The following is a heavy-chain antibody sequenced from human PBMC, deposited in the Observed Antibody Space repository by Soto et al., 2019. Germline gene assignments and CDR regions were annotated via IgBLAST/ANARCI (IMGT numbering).Heavy chain of an antibody. D-gene: IGHD2-2*01. CDR1: GGTFSNYA. Sequence: QVQLVQSGAEVRKPGSSVTVSCKASGGTFSNYAISWVRQAPGQGLEWMGGIIPIVGTGSYAQKFQGRVTITADEPTTTAYMELSSLRFDDTAVYYCARVVILVPTASTHYYYHMDGWGPGTTVTVSS. J-gene: IGHJ6*02. V-gene: IGHV1-69*01. CDR3: ARVVILVPTASTHYYYHMDG. CDR2: IIPIVGTG.